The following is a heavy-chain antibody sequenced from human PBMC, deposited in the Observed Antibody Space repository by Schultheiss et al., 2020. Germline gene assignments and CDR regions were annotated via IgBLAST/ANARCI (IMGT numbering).Heavy chain of an antibody. V-gene: IGHV3-23*01. D-gene: IGHD6-13*01. CDR1: GFTFNNYA. CDR3: AKGWSSSFDV. Sequence: GGSLRLSCAASGFTFNNYAMHWVRQAPGKGLEWVSAISGSGGSTYYADSVKGRFTISRDNSKNTLYLQMNSLRAEDTAVYYCAKGWSSSFDVWGQGTTVTVSS. CDR2: ISGSGGST. J-gene: IGHJ6*02.